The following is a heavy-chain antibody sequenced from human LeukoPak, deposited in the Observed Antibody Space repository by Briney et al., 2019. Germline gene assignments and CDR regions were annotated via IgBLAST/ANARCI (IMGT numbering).Heavy chain of an antibody. D-gene: IGHD6-6*01. V-gene: IGHV3-23*01. Sequence: GGSLRLSCAASGFTFSSYPMSWVRQAPGKGLEWVLAISGSGGSTYYADSVKDRFTISRDNSKNTLYLQMNSLRAEDTAVYYCAKGLYSSSSIRHGFDIWGQGTMVTVSS. CDR2: ISGSGGST. CDR1: GFTFSSYP. J-gene: IGHJ3*02. CDR3: AKGLYSSSSIRHGFDI.